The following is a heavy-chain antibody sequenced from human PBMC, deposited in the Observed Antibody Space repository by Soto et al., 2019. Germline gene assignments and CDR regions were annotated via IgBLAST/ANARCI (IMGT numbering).Heavy chain of an antibody. J-gene: IGHJ6*02. CDR2: IVVGSGNT. D-gene: IGHD3-10*01. Sequence: ASVKVSCKASGFTFTSSAVQWVRQARGQRLEWIGWIVVGSGNTNYAQKFQERVTITRDMSTSTAYMELSSLRSEDTAVYYCAADLLLWFGELKYTAEYGMDVWGQGTTVTVSS. CDR1: GFTFTSSA. V-gene: IGHV1-58*01. CDR3: AADLLLWFGELKYTAEYGMDV.